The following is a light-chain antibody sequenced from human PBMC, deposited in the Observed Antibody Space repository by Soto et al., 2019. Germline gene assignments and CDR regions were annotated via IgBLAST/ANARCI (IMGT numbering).Light chain of an antibody. CDR1: QNIGNN. CDR3: QQSYSTPRT. CDR2: GAS. J-gene: IGKJ2*01. V-gene: IGKV3-15*01. Sequence: VMTQSPATLSASPGERVILSCRASQNIGNNLAWYQQKPGQAPRLLMYGASSRASDTPARFSGSGSATDFTLTISSLQPEDFATYYCQQSYSTPRTFGQGTKLEIK.